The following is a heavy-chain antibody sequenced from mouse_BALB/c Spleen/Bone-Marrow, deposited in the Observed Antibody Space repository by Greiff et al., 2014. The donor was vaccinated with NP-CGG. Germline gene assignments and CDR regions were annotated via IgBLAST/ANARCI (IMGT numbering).Heavy chain of an antibody. Sequence: LMESGAELMKPGASVKISCKATCYTFSSYWIEWVKQRPGHGLEWIGEILPGSGSTNYNEKFKGKATFTADTSSNTAYMQLSSLTSEDSAVYYCARGIDYYAMDYWGQGTSVTVSS. V-gene: IGHV1-9*01. CDR1: CYTFSSYW. J-gene: IGHJ4*01. CDR2: ILPGSGST. CDR3: ARGIDYYAMDY.